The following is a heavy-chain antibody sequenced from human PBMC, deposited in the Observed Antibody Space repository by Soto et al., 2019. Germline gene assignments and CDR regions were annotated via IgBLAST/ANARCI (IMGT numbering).Heavy chain of an antibody. CDR3: ARGTPFDY. V-gene: IGHV3-74*01. Sequence: GGSLRLSCAASGFTFSNYWMYWVRQAPGKGLVWVSQINTDGSSTTYADSVKGRFTISRDNAKNTLYLQMNSLRAEDTAVYYCARGTPFDYWGQGTLVTVSS. CDR2: INTDGSST. J-gene: IGHJ4*02. D-gene: IGHD1-7*01. CDR1: GFTFSNYW.